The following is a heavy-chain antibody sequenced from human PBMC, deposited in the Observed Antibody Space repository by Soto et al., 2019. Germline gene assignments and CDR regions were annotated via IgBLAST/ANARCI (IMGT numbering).Heavy chain of an antibody. J-gene: IGHJ4*02. D-gene: IGHD2-21*02. CDR2: ISYDGSNK. Sequence: PGGSLRLSCAASGFTFSSYGMHWVRQAPGKGLEWVAVISYDGSNKYYADSVKGRFTISRDNSKNTLYLQMNSLRAEDTAVYYCAKERLRLGGNSALVHYWGQGTLVTVSS. CDR3: AKERLRLGGNSALVHY. V-gene: IGHV3-30*18. CDR1: GFTFSSYG.